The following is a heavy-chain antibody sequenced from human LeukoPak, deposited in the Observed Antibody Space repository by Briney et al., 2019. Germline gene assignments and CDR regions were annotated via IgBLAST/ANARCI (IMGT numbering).Heavy chain of an antibody. V-gene: IGHV1-69*05. CDR2: IIAIFGTT. CDR3: ATSGYSSSWYNI. Sequence: SVKVSCKASGGTFSSYAISWVRQAPGQGLEWMGGIIAIFGTTNYAQKFQGRVTITTDESTSTAYMEMSSLTSEDTAVYYCATSGYSSSWYNIWGQGTLVTVSS. CDR1: GGTFSSYA. J-gene: IGHJ4*02. D-gene: IGHD6-13*01.